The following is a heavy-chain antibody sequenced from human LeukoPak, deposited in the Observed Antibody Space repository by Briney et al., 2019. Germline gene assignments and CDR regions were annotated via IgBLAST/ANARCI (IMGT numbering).Heavy chain of an antibody. CDR3: AKYSGTYRDY. CDR1: GFTFSRYE. Sequence: GGSLRLSCEASGFTFSRYEMNWVRQPPGKGLEWVSSITSGGYIFYADSVKGRFTISRDNAKHSLYLQMNSLRADDTAVYYCAKYSGTYRDYWGQGTLVTVSS. CDR2: ITSGGYI. V-gene: IGHV3-21*01. D-gene: IGHD1-26*01. J-gene: IGHJ4*02.